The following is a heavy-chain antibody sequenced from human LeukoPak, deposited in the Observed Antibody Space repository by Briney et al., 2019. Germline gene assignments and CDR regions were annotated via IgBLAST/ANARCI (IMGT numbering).Heavy chain of an antibody. CDR1: GFTFRTYC. Sequence: GGSLRLSCAASGFTFRTYCMSWVRQAPGKGLEWLSYISSSSSTIYYADSVKGRFTISRDNAKNSLYLQMNSLRAEDTAVYYCARGDCSGGSCYLSLTTIDYWGQGTLVTVSS. CDR2: ISSSSSTI. J-gene: IGHJ4*02. V-gene: IGHV3-48*01. CDR3: ARGDCSGGSCYLSLTTIDY. D-gene: IGHD2-15*01.